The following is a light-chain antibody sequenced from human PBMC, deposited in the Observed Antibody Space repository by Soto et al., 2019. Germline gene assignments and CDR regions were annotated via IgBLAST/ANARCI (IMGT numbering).Light chain of an antibody. V-gene: IGLV2-14*01. CDR3: SSCTSSSPFV. CDR1: SSDVGGYNC. J-gene: IGLJ1*01. Sequence: QSALTQPASVSGSPGQSITISCTGTSSDVGGYNCVSWYQQHPGRAPKLMINDVSNRPSGVSNRFSGSKSGNTASLTISGRPDEDEADYYCSSCTSSSPFVFGTGTKLTVL. CDR2: DVS.